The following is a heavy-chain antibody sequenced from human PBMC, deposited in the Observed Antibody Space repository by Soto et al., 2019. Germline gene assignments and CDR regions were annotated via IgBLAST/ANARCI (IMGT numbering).Heavy chain of an antibody. Sequence: GSLRLSCSASNFTFSIYTMNWVRQAPGKGLEWVSSIVSVGDQIYYADSVKGRFTISSDSANHSLYLQMNSLRAEDTAVYYCHLWAWTVTTNYHYGADAWGQGTTVTVSS. D-gene: IGHD1-1*01. CDR1: NFTFSIYT. J-gene: IGHJ6*02. CDR2: IVSVGDQI. CDR3: HLWAWTVTTNYHYGADA. V-gene: IGHV3-21*01.